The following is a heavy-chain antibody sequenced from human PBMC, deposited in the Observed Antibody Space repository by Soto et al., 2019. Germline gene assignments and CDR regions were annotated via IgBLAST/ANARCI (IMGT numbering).Heavy chain of an antibody. CDR1: GFTFSTYG. CDR2: ISSDGSEK. V-gene: IGHV3-30*03. CDR3: ARGAVTTSLYYFDY. J-gene: IGHJ4*02. Sequence: QVQLVESGGGVVQPGRSLRLSCAASGFTFSTYGVHWVRQAPGKGLEWVAVISSDGSEKYYACSVKGRVSISRDNSKSTLYLQMDSLRAEDTAVYYCARGAVTTSLYYFDYWGQGTLVTVSS. D-gene: IGHD4-17*01.